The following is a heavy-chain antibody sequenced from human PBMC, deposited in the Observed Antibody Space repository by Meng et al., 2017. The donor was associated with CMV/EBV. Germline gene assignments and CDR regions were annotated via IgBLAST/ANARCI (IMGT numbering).Heavy chain of an antibody. V-gene: IGHV4-61*01. CDR2: IYYSGST. CDR3: ARDRRVRGVIGYYYYGMDV. CDR1: GGSVSSGSYY. Sequence: GSLRLSCTVSGGSVSSGSYYWSWIRQPPGKGLEWIGYIYYSGSTNYNPSLKSRVTISVDTSKNQFSLKLSSVTAADTAVYYCARDRRVRGVIGYYYYGMDVWGQGTTVTVSS. D-gene: IGHD3-10*01. J-gene: IGHJ6*02.